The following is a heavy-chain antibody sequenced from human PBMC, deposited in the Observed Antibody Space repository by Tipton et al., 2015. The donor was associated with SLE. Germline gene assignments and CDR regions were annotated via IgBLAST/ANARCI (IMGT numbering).Heavy chain of an antibody. CDR3: ARDRFWSGYYGWFDP. J-gene: IGHJ5*02. CDR1: GFPFSDYY. D-gene: IGHD3-3*01. Sequence: GSLRLSCAASGFPFSDYYMSWIRQAPGKGLEWVSYISGAYSTIAYVDSVKGRFTISRDNAKNSLYLQMNSLRAEDTAVYYCARDRFWSGYYGWFDPWGQGTLVTVSS. CDR2: ISGAYSTI. V-gene: IGHV3-11*01.